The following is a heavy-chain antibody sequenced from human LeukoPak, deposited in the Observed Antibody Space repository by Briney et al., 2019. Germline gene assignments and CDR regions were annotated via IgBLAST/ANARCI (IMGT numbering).Heavy chain of an antibody. D-gene: IGHD7-27*01. CDR1: GFIFSNYW. CDR3: ATSNWGSNY. V-gene: IGHV3-7*01. CDR2: IKQDGSEK. Sequence: GGSLRLSCAASGFIFSNYWLSWVRQAPGKGLELLANIKQDGSEKYYVDSVKGRFTISRDNAKNSLYLQMHSLRAEDTAVYYCATSNWGSNYWGPGALGTVSS. J-gene: IGHJ4*02.